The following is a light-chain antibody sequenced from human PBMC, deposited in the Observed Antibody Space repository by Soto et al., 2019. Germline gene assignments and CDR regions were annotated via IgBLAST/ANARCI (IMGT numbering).Light chain of an antibody. Sequence: EIVMTQSPATVSVSPGETATLSCRASQSVTYNLAWYQQKPGQGPRLLIYGAFTTATGIPARFSGSGSGTEFTLTISSLQSEDFAVYYCQQYKNWPPLTFGGGTKVEIK. CDR1: QSVTYN. CDR3: QQYKNWPPLT. V-gene: IGKV3-15*01. CDR2: GAF. J-gene: IGKJ4*01.